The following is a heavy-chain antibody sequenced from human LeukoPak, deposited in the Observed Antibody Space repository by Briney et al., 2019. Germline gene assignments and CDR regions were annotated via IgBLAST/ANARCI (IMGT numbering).Heavy chain of an antibody. Sequence: GGSLRLSCAASRFTFSGSAIHWARQASGKGLEWVGRIKSKSNSYATAYAASVKGRFTISRDDSKNTAYLQMNSLKPEDTAVYYCTTYGDYGPGSDYWGQGTLVTVSS. CDR3: TTYGDYGPGSDY. CDR1: RFTFSGSA. CDR2: IKSKSNSYAT. J-gene: IGHJ4*02. D-gene: IGHD4-17*01. V-gene: IGHV3-73*01.